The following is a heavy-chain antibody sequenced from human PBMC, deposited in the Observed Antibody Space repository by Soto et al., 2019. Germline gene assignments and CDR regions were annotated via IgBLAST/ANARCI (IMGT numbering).Heavy chain of an antibody. Sequence: ASVKVSCKASGYTFTGYYMHWLRQAPGQGLEWMGWINPNSGGTNYAQKFQGRVTMTRDTSISTAYMELSRLRSDDTAVYYCARDPATYCSSTSCYTILGMDVWGQGTTVTVSS. CDR3: ARDPATYCSSTSCYTILGMDV. V-gene: IGHV1-2*02. CDR1: GYTFTGYY. D-gene: IGHD2-2*02. J-gene: IGHJ6*02. CDR2: INPNSGGT.